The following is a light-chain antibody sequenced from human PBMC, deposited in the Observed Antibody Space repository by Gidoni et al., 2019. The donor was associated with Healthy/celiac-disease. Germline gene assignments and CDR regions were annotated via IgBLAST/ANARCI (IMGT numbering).Light chain of an antibody. J-gene: IGKJ4*01. CDR3: QQTYRSPPT. V-gene: IGKV1-39*01. CDR1: QSINSY. CDR2: GAS. Sequence: DIQMTQSPSSLSASVGDRVTITCRASQSINSYLNWYQQKPGKAPDLLIYGASSLQSGVPSRFSGSGSGTDFTLTISSLQPEDFATYYCQQTYRSPPTFGGXTKVEI.